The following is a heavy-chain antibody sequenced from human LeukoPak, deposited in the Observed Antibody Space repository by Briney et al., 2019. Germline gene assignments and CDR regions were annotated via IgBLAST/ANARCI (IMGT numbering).Heavy chain of an antibody. CDR1: GYTFTGYY. CDR3: ARDTSGIQLWLKSSVLGYYGMDV. Sequence: ASVKVSCKASGYTFTGYYMHWVRQAPGQGLEWLGWINPNSGGTNYAQKFQGRVTMTRDTSISTAYMELSRLRSDDTAVYYCARDTSGIQLWLKSSVLGYYGMDVWGQGTTVTVSS. V-gene: IGHV1-2*02. D-gene: IGHD5-18*01. CDR2: INPNSGGT. J-gene: IGHJ6*02.